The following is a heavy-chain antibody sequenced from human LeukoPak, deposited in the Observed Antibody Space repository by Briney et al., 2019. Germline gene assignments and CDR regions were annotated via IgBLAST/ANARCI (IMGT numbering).Heavy chain of an antibody. V-gene: IGHV4-59*11. CDR2: IYYSGST. CDR3: ARVVRYSNYPYYYYYYMDV. J-gene: IGHJ6*03. D-gene: IGHD4-11*01. Sequence: SETLSLTCTVSGGSISSHYWSWIRQPPGKGLEWIGYIYYSGSTNYNPSFKSRVTISVDTSKNQFSLKLSSVTAADTAVYYCARVVRYSNYPYYYYYYMDVWGKGTTVTVSS. CDR1: GGSISSHY.